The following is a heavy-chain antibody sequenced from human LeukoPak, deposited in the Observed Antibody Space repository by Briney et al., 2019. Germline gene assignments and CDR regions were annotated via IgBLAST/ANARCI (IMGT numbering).Heavy chain of an antibody. CDR2: INPNSGGT. D-gene: IGHD3-22*01. Sequence: ASVKVSCKASGYTFTGYYMHWVRQAPEQGLEWMGRINPNSGGTNYAQKFQGRVTMTRDTSINTAYMELSRLRSDDTAVYYCARGRNSVYYFNVVAPYYFDYWGQGTLVTVSS. V-gene: IGHV1-2*06. J-gene: IGHJ4*02. CDR3: ARGRNSVYYFNVVAPYYFDY. CDR1: GYTFTGYY.